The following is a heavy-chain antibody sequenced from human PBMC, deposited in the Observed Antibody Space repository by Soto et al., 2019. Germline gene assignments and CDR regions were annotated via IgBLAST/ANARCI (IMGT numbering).Heavy chain of an antibody. V-gene: IGHV4-31*03. CDR1: GGSISSGGYY. CDR2: IYYSGST. J-gene: IGHJ6*02. CDR3: ARGDYDGEFDGMDV. Sequence: QVQLQESGPGLVKPSQTLSLTCTVSGGSISSGGYYWSWIRQHPGKGLEWIGYIYYSGSTYYNPPLKSRVTISVDTSKNQFSLKLSSVTAADTAVYYCARGDYDGEFDGMDVWGQGTTVTVSS. D-gene: IGHD3-10*01.